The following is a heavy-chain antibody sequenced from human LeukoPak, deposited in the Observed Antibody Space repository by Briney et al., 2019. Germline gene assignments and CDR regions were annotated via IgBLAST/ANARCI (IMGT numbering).Heavy chain of an antibody. J-gene: IGHJ4*02. V-gene: IGHV4-34*01. CDR3: ARSHIIAVAGFDY. Sequence: SETLSLTCAVYGGSFSGYYWSWIRQPPGKGLGWIGEINHSGSTNYNPSLKSRVTISVDTSKNQFSLKLSSVTAADTAVYYCARSHIIAVAGFDYWGQGTLVTVSS. D-gene: IGHD6-19*01. CDR2: INHSGST. CDR1: GGSFSGYY.